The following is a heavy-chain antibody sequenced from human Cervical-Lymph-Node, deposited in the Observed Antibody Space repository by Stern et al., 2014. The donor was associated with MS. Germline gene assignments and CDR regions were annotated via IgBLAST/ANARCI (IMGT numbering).Heavy chain of an antibody. CDR1: GYTFTGYY. CDR2: INPTGDST. J-gene: IGHJ4*02. V-gene: IGHV1-46*01. Sequence: VQLVESGAEVKKPGASVKVSCKASGYTFTGYYMYWVRQASGQGLEWMGIINPTGDSTTYAQTFQGRVTMTADTSTSTVYMDLSSLTSEDTAIYYCARAGSSNSNYFDYWGQGTLVTVSS. D-gene: IGHD2-2*01. CDR3: ARAGSSNSNYFDY.